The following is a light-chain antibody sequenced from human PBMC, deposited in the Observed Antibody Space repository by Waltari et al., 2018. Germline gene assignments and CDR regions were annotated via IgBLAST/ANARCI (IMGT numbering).Light chain of an antibody. CDR1: SSNIGINY. V-gene: IGLV1-47*01. CDR3: VAWDDSLYWV. J-gene: IGLJ3*02. CDR2: GNN. Sequence: QSVLTQPPSASGTPGQRVTISCSGSSSNIGINYVYWYQQLPGTPPKLLIYGNNQRPSGVPDRFSGSQSGTSASLAISGLRSEDEADYYCVAWDDSLYWVFGGGTKLTVL.